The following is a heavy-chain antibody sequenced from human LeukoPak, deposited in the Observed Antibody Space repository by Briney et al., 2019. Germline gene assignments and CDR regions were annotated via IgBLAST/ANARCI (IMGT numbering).Heavy chain of an antibody. V-gene: IGHV3-53*01. J-gene: IGHJ4*02. CDR1: GFSVSNYF. D-gene: IGHD6-13*01. CDR3: VRAKTSPGYLFEH. Sequence: GGSLRLSCAASGFSVSNYFMAWVRQAPGKGLEWVSIIYSGGPTYYAASVRGRLTLTRDEPRNTLHLQLHSLLVEDTAVYYCVRAKTSPGYLFEHWGQGTLVTVSS. CDR2: IYSGGPT.